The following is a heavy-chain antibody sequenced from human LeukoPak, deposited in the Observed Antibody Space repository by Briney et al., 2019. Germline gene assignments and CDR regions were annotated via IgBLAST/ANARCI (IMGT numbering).Heavy chain of an antibody. D-gene: IGHD6-19*01. V-gene: IGHV4-59*08. CDR1: GGTISSYY. J-gene: IGHJ4*02. CDR3: ARWYSSGWAFDY. CDR2: IHYSGST. Sequence: ASETLSLTCTVSGGTISSYYWNWIRQPPGKGLEWIGYIHYSGSTKYNPSLKSRVTISVDTSKNQFSLKLSSVTAADTAVYYCARWYSSGWAFDYWGQGTLVTVSS.